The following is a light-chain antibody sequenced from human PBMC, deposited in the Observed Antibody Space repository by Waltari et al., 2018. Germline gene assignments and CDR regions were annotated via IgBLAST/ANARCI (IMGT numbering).Light chain of an antibody. CDR3: SAYANATTV. Sequence: QSVLTQPASVSGSPGQSITLPCRGLAIVRSALVCWFQQYPGCAPNLLIFEVDERPPGISHRFTGSKSGNTASLTISGLQTEDEADYFCSAYANATTVFGGGTKVTVL. CDR1: AIVRSAL. V-gene: IGLV2-23*02. J-gene: IGLJ2*01. CDR2: EVD.